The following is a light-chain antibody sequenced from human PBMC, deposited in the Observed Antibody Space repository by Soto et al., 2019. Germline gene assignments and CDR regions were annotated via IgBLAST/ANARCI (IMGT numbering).Light chain of an antibody. CDR1: QSVSGSR. CDR3: QQYGSSGT. CDR2: GAS. Sequence: EIVLTQSPATLSLSPGERATLSCRASQSVSGSRLAWYQQKPGQAPRLLIYGASNRATGIPDRFNGGGSGTDFTLTISRLAPDDFATYYCQQYGSSGTFGQGTKVDIK. V-gene: IGKV3-20*01. J-gene: IGKJ1*01.